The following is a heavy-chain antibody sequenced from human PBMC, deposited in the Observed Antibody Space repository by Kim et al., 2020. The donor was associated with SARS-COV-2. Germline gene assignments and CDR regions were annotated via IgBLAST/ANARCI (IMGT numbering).Heavy chain of an antibody. D-gene: IGHD3-10*01. Sequence: SETLSLTCTVSGGSISSGGYYWSWIRQHPGKGLEWIGYIYYSGSTYYNPSLKSLVTISVDTSKNQFSLKLSSVTAADTAVYYCALIYGSGSYYTTLLPGYYGMDVWGQGTTVTVSS. V-gene: IGHV4-31*01. CDR3: ALIYGSGSYYTTLLPGYYGMDV. CDR2: IYYSGST. J-gene: IGHJ6*02. CDR1: GGSISSGGYY.